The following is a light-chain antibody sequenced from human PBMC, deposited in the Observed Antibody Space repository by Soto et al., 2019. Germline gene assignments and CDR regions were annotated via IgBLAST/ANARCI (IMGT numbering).Light chain of an antibody. J-gene: IGLJ2*01. CDR2: SNN. CDR1: SSNIGSNT. V-gene: IGLV1-44*01. CDR3: AAWDDSQNAL. Sequence: QSALTQPPSASGTPGQRVTISCSGSSSNIGSNTVNWYQQLPGTAPKLLIYSNNQRPSGVPDRFSGSKSGTSASLAISGLQSEDEADYYCAAWDDSQNALFGGGTKLTVL.